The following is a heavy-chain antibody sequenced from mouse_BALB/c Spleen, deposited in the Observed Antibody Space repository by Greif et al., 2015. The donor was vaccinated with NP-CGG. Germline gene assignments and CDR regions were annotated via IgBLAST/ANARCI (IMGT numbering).Heavy chain of an antibody. Sequence: QVHVKQSGAELVRPGSSVKTSCKASGYAFSSYWMNWVKQRPGQGLEWIGQIYPGDGDTNYNGKFKGKATLTADKSSSTAYMQLRSLKPEDSAVYFCARSQGYYFDYWGQGTTLTVSS. CDR3: ARSQGYYFDY. V-gene: IGHV1-80*01. CDR2: IYPGDGDT. CDR1: GYAFSSYW. J-gene: IGHJ2*01.